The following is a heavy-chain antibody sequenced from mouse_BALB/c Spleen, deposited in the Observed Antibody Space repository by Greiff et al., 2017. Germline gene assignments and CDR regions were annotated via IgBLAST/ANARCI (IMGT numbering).Heavy chain of an antibody. CDR1: GFNIKDYY. CDR2: IDPENGNT. Sequence: VQLQQSGAELVRPGALVKLSCKASGFNIKDYYMHWVQQRPEQGLEWIGWIDPENGNTIYDPKFQGKASITADTTSNTAYLQLSSLTSEDTAVDYGARWDYDRFAYWGQGTLVTVSA. D-gene: IGHD2-4*01. V-gene: IGHV14-1*02. CDR3: ARWDYDRFAY. J-gene: IGHJ3*01.